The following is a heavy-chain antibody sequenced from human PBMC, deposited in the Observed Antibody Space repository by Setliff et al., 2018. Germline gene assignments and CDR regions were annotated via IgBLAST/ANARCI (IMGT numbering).Heavy chain of an antibody. V-gene: IGHV4-59*10. CDR3: ARGGKILEWLYAHDY. CDR1: GGSFSGYY. Sequence: SETLSLTCAVYGGSFSGYYWSWIRQPAGKGLEWIGRIYTSGSTNYNPSLKSRVTISVDTSKNQFSLKLSSVTAADPAVYYCARGGKILEWLYAHDYWGQGTLVTVSS. D-gene: IGHD3-3*01. CDR2: IYTSGST. J-gene: IGHJ4*02.